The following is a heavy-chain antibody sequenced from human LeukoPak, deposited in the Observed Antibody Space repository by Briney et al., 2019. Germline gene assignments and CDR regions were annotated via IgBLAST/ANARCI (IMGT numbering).Heavy chain of an antibody. Sequence: GASVKVSCKASGYTFTSYGISWVRQAPGQGLEWMGWISAYNGNTNYAQKLQGRVAMTTDTSTSTAYTELRSLRSDDTAVYYCARAQYYYGSGSYSPLGYWGQGTLVTVSS. CDR3: ARAQYYYGSGSYSPLGY. CDR2: ISAYNGNT. D-gene: IGHD3-10*01. CDR1: GYTFTSYG. J-gene: IGHJ4*02. V-gene: IGHV1-18*01.